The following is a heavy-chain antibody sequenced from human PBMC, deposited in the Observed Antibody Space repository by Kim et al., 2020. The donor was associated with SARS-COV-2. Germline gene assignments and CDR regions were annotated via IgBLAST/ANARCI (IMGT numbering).Heavy chain of an antibody. CDR2: ISYDGSNK. D-gene: IGHD6-13*01. CDR3: ARGAAAGKRLYYFDY. V-gene: IGHV3-30*04. CDR1: GFTFSSYA. J-gene: IGHJ4*02. Sequence: GGSLRLSCAASGFTFSSYAMHWVRQAPGKGLEWVAVISYDGSNKYYADSVKGRFTISRDNSKNTLYLQMNSLRAEDTAVYYCARGAAAGKRLYYFDYWGQGTLVTVSS.